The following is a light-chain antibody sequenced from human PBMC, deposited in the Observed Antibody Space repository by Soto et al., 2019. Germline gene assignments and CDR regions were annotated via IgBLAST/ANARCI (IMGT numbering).Light chain of an antibody. V-gene: IGKV4-1*01. CDR1: QSVLYTSMNKNY. Sequence: DIVMTQSPDSLAVSLGERANINCKSSQSVLYTSMNKNYLAWYQQKPGQPPKLLIYWASTRESGVPDRFSGGGSGTDFTLTISSLQAEDVAVYYCQQYYSTPFTFGPGTKVDI. CDR3: QQYYSTPFT. J-gene: IGKJ3*01. CDR2: WAS.